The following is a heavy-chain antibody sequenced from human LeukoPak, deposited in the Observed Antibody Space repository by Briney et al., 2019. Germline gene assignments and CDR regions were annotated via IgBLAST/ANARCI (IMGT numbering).Heavy chain of an antibody. D-gene: IGHD3-10*01. J-gene: IGHJ5*02. CDR3: ARGFGDWGLSWFDP. V-gene: IGHV4-61*01. CDR1: GGSVTSGSYY. CDR2: IYYSGSA. Sequence: KSSETLSLTCTVSGGSVTSGSYYWSWIRQPSGKGLEWIGYIYYSGSAKYNPSLKSRVTISVDTSKNQFSLKLTSVTAADTAVYYCARGFGDWGLSWFDPWGQGTLVTVSS.